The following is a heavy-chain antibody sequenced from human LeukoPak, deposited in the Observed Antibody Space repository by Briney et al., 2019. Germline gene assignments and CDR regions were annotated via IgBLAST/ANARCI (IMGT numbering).Heavy chain of an antibody. CDR2: IYYSGST. CDR1: GGSISSSSYY. J-gene: IGHJ5*02. V-gene: IGHV4-39*05. D-gene: IGHD6-19*01. CDR3: ATNLAVAFGGWFDP. Sequence: SETPSLTCTVSGGSISSSSYYWGWIRQPPGKGLEWIGSIYYSGSTYYNPSLKSRVTISVDTSKNQFSLKLSSVTAADTAVYYCATNLAVAFGGWFDPWGQGTLVTVSS.